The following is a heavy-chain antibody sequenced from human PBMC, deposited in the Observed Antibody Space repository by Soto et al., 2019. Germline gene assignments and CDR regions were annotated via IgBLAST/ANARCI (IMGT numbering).Heavy chain of an antibody. Sequence: QGQLQESGPGVVRPSQTLSLTCTVSGASISSGDHYWTWIRQPPGKGLEWIGYIYYSGSTFYNPSLNSRVTMSIDMSKSQFTLNLRSVTAADTAGYYCASSPPKEAFDLRGQGTMVIVSS. CDR1: GASISSGDHY. V-gene: IGHV4-30-4*01. CDR3: ASSPPKEAFDL. J-gene: IGHJ3*01. CDR2: IYYSGST. D-gene: IGHD6-6*01.